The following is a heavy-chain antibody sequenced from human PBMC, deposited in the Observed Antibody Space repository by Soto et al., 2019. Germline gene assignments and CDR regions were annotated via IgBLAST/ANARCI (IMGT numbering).Heavy chain of an antibody. D-gene: IGHD5-12*01. J-gene: IGHJ5*02. CDR2: IYHSGSP. CDR1: GGSISSGGYY. Sequence: QVQLQESGPGLVKPSQTLSLTCTVSGGSISSGGYYWSWIRQHPGKGLEWIGYIYHSGSPYYNPSLKSRGMISEDTSKSQVSLRLSSVTAAGRAVYYCARDCVYRGYEHFDPWGEGTLVTVSS. V-gene: IGHV4-31*03. CDR3: ARDCVYRGYEHFDP.